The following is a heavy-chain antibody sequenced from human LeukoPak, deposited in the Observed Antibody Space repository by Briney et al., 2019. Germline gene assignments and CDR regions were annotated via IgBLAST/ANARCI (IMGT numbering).Heavy chain of an antibody. CDR2: IYHSGGT. CDR3: ARHAYNYGLDYFDP. V-gene: IGHV4-39*01. D-gene: IGHD5-24*01. J-gene: IGHJ5*02. CDR1: GDSIKNRDSY. Sequence: SETLFLTCSVSGDSIKNRDSYWGWIRQPPGKGPQWIGSIYHSGGTYFNPSLKSRVRMSVDASRNHFSLELTSVTAADTAVYYCARHAYNYGLDYFDPWGQGTLVTVSS.